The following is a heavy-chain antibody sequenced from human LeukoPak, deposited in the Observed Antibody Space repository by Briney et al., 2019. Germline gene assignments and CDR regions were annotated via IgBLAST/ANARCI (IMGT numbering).Heavy chain of an antibody. CDR1: GFTFSSYA. J-gene: IGHJ4*02. D-gene: IGHD1-1*01. CDR2: ISGSGGST. Sequence: GGSLRLSCAASGFTFSSYAMSWVRQAPGKGLEWVSAISGSGGSTYYADSVKGRFTISRDNSKNTLYLQMNSLRAEDTAVYYCASQLELSGGGDYWGQGTLVTVSS. V-gene: IGHV3-23*01. CDR3: ASQLELSGGGDY.